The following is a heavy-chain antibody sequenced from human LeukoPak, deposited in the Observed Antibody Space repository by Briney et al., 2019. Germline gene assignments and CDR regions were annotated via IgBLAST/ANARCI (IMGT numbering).Heavy chain of an antibody. CDR3: ARAAVEMATIGTLG. CDR1: GGSISSGGYY. V-gene: IGHV4-31*03. J-gene: IGHJ4*02. CDR2: IYYSGST. D-gene: IGHD5-24*01. Sequence: SQTLSLTCTVSGGSISSGGYYWSWIRQHPGKGLEWIGYIYYSGSTYYNPSLKSRVTISVDTSKNQFSLKLSSVTAADTAVYYCARAAVEMATIGTLGWGQGTLVTVSS.